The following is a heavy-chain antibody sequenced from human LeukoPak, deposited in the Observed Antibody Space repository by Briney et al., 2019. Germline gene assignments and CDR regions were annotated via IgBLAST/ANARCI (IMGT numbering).Heavy chain of an antibody. V-gene: IGHV1-69*05. CDR3: ARGRNLYDFWSGPLAGVYYFDY. CDR2: SIPIFGTA. J-gene: IGHJ4*02. D-gene: IGHD3-3*01. Sequence: SVKVSCKXSGGTFSSYAISWVRQAPGQGLEWMGGSIPIFGTANYSQKFQGRVTITTDESTSTAYMELSSLRSEDTAVYYCARGRNLYDFWSGPLAGVYYFDYWGQGTLVTVSS. CDR1: GGTFSSYA.